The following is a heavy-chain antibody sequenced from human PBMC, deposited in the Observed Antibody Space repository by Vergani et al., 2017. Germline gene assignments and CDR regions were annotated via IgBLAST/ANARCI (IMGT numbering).Heavy chain of an antibody. Sequence: QVQVVPSGAVVKKSGASVKVSCKTSGYTCSNYYMHWVRQAPGQGLEWMGIINPSGGHTNYAQKFQGRVTMTRDTSTSTVYMLLSSPRSDNTAIYYCARGDNVIVSGYRYWGQGTLVTVSS. V-gene: IGHV1-46*03. CDR2: INPSGGHT. CDR3: ARGDNVIVSGYRY. CDR1: GYTCSNYY. D-gene: IGHD3-9*01. J-gene: IGHJ4*02.